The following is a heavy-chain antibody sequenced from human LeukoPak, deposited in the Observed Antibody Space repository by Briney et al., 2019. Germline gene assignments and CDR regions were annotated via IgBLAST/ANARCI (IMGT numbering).Heavy chain of an antibody. CDR1: GGSIHTYY. Sequence: SETLSLTCSVSGGSIHTYYWTWIRQPPGKGLEWIGSIYYSGSTYYNPSLKSRVTISVDTSKNQFSLKLSSVTAADTAVYYCARELVPLYFDYWGQGTLVTVSS. CDR3: ARELVPLYFDY. V-gene: IGHV4-39*07. J-gene: IGHJ4*02. CDR2: IYYSGST. D-gene: IGHD1-26*01.